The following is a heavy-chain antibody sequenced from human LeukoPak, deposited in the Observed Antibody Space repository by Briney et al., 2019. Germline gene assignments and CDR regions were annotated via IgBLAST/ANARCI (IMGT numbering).Heavy chain of an antibody. CDR2: ISGSGGST. CDR3: ANWPGKDFDY. J-gene: IGHJ4*02. V-gene: IGHV3-23*01. CDR1: GFTFSSYA. Sequence: GGSLRLSCAASGFTFSSYAMSWVRQAPGKGLEWVSAISGSGGSTYYADSVKGRFTTSRNNSKNTLYLQTTTLRAEDTAVYYCANWPGKDFDYWGQGTLVTVSS.